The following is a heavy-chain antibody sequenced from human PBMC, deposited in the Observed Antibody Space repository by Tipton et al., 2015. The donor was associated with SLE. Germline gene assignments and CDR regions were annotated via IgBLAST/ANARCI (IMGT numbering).Heavy chain of an antibody. D-gene: IGHD1-26*01. CDR1: GYTFISYG. V-gene: IGHV1-69*01. J-gene: IGHJ4*02. CDR2: IIPIVDTA. CDR3: ARVSEGAPDY. Sequence: QLVQSGAEVKKPGASVKVSCKASGYTFISYGISWVRQAPGQGLEWMGVIIPIVDTAKYAQKFQGRVTITLDESTSTAYMELSSLRSEDTAVYYCARVSEGAPDYWGQGTLVTVSS.